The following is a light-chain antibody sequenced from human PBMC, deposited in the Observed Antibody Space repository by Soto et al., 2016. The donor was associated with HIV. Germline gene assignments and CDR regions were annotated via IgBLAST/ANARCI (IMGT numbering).Light chain of an antibody. CDR2: TAS. V-gene: IGKV1-9*01. CDR1: RDITSY. Sequence: DIQLTQSPSFLSASVGDRVTITCRASRDITSYLSWYQQKPGKAPKLLIHTASALQSGIPPRFSGSGSGTEFTLTISSLQPDDFATYYCLQYNSYPYTFGQGTKLEIK. J-gene: IGKJ2*01. CDR3: LQYNSYPYT.